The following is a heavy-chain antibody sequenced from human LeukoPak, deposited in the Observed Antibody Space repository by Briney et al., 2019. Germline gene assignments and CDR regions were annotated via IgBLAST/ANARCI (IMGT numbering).Heavy chain of an antibody. CDR2: IYYSGST. J-gene: IGHJ4*02. CDR3: ARHPDNYDDMIDY. Sequence: PSETLSLTCTVSGGSISSGSYYWGWIRQPPGKGLEWIGSIYYSGSTFYNPSLKSRVTISVEASKNQFSLKLSSVTAADTAVYYCARHPDNYDDMIDYWGQGTLVTVSS. V-gene: IGHV4-39*01. CDR1: GGSISSGSYY. D-gene: IGHD3-22*01.